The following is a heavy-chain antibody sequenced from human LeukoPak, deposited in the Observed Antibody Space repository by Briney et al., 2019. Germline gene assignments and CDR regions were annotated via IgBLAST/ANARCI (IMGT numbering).Heavy chain of an antibody. CDR2: ISSSGSTI. CDR1: GFTFSSYE. CDR3: TELGITMIGGV. V-gene: IGHV3-48*03. D-gene: IGHD3-10*02. J-gene: IGHJ6*04. Sequence: GGSLRLSCAASGFTFSSYEMNWVRQAPGKGLEWVSYISSSGSTIYYADSVKGRFTISRDNAKNSLYLQMNSLRAEDTAVYYCTELGITMIGGVWGKGTTVTISS.